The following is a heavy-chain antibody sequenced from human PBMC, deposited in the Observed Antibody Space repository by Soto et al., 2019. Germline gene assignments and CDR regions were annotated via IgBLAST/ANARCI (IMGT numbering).Heavy chain of an antibody. CDR3: AKRAERGMVRGVIIKTYYFDY. J-gene: IGHJ4*02. Sequence: GGSLRLSCAASGFTFSSYAMSWVRQAPGKGLEWVSAISGSGGSTYYADSVKGRFTISRDNSKNTRYLQMNSLRAEDTAVYYCAKRAERGMVRGVIIKTYYFDYWGQGTLVTVSS. D-gene: IGHD3-10*01. CDR1: GFTFSSYA. V-gene: IGHV3-23*01. CDR2: ISGSGGST.